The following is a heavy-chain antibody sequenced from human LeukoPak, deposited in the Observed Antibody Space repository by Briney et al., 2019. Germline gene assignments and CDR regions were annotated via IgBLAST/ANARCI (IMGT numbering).Heavy chain of an antibody. Sequence: GRSLRLSCAASGFSSDDYAMHWVRQAPGKGLEWVSGISWSSGTIGYADSVKGRFTISRDNAKNSLYLQMNSLRAEDTALYYCAKSTPKYSSGWFPFDYWGQGTLVTVSS. D-gene: IGHD6-19*01. CDR1: GFSSDDYA. J-gene: IGHJ4*02. CDR3: AKSTPKYSSGWFPFDY. CDR2: ISWSSGTI. V-gene: IGHV3-9*02.